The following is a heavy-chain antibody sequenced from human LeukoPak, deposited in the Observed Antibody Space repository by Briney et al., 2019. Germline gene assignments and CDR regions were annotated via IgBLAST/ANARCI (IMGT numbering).Heavy chain of an antibody. J-gene: IGHJ6*03. D-gene: IGHD3-10*01. CDR1: GCTFTGYY. CDR3: ARTYYYGSGSTDYYYYYYMDV. CDR2: INPNSGGT. Sequence: ASVKVSCKAAGCTFTGYYMHWVRQAPGQGLEWMGRINPNSGGTNYAQKFRGRVTMTRDTSISTAYMELSRLRSDDTAVYYCARTYYYGSGSTDYYYYYYMDVWAKGPRSPSP. V-gene: IGHV1-2*06.